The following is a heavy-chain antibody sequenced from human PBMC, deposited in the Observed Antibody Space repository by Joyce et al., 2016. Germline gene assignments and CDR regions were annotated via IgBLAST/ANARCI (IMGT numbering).Heavy chain of an antibody. D-gene: IGHD2-2*01. Sequence: EVQLVESGGGLVQPGGSLRLSCAASGFTFDDYHMNWVRQAPGKGLEWVSLISPSSRYIYYADSLKGRFTVSRDNAKNSLYLHMNSLSAEDTAVYYCARDKFFVEECSNGVCQVTYHQYGMDVWGQGTTVTVSS. CDR1: GFTFDDYH. CDR3: ARDKFFVEECSNGVCQVTYHQYGMDV. CDR2: ISPSSRYI. J-gene: IGHJ6*02. V-gene: IGHV3-21*01.